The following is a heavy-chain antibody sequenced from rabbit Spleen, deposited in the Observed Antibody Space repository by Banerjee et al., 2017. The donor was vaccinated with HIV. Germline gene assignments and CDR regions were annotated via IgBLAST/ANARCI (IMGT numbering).Heavy chain of an antibody. J-gene: IGHJ4*01. Sequence: QSLEESGGDLVKPGASLTLTCAASGFTLSSYYITWVRQAPGKGLEWIGIIYPAKGSTDYASWVNGRFTISSDNAQSTVDLKMTSLTAADTATYFCARDLYNGVWNYYFNLWGQGTLVTVS. V-gene: IGHV1S7*01. CDR1: GFTLSSYY. D-gene: IGHD4-1*01. CDR3: ARDLYNGVWNYYFNL. CDR2: IYPAKGST.